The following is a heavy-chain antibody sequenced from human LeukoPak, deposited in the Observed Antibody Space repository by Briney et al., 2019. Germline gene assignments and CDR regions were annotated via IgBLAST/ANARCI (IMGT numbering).Heavy chain of an antibody. J-gene: IGHJ6*02. CDR2: INYSGST. CDR1: GGSISSYY. CDR3: ARDRLNRYSSSCSYYYGMDV. Sequence: SETLSLTCTVSGGSISSYYWSWIRQPPGKGLEWIGDINYSGSTNYNPSLKSRVTISVDTSKNQFSLKLSSVTAADTAVYYCARDRLNRYSSSCSYYYGMDVWGQGTTVTVSS. V-gene: IGHV4-59*01. D-gene: IGHD6-13*01.